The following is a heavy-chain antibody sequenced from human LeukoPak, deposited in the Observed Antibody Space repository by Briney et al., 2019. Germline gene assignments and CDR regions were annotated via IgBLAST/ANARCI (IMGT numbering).Heavy chain of an antibody. Sequence: GGSLRLSCAASGFTFSGYWMSWVRQAPGKGLEWVAVIWYDGGIKYYADSVKGRFTVSRDNSKSTLYLQLNSLRAEDTAVYYCARISCTGNSCRPYSYYDMDVWGQGTTVTVSS. CDR1: GFTFSGYW. D-gene: IGHD2-8*02. V-gene: IGHV3-33*08. CDR2: IWYDGGIK. J-gene: IGHJ6*02. CDR3: ARISCTGNSCRPYSYYDMDV.